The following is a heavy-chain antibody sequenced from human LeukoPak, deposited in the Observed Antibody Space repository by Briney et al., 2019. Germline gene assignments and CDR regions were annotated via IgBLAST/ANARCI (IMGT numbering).Heavy chain of an antibody. CDR2: IYYSGST. D-gene: IGHD5-18*01. CDR1: GGSISSGGYY. J-gene: IGHJ6*02. CDR3: ARDRRIQLGNYYYGMVV. V-gene: IGHV4-31*03. Sequence: SQTLSLTCTVSGGSISSGGYYWSWIRQHPGKGLEWIGYIYYSGSTYYNPSLKSRVTISVDTSKNQFSLKLSSVTAADTAVYYCARDRRIQLGNYYYGMVVWGQGTTVTVSS.